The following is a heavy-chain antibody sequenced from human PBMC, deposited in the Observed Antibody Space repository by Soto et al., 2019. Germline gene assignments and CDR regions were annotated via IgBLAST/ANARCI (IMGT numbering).Heavy chain of an antibody. CDR1: GGTFSSYA. J-gene: IGHJ3*02. D-gene: IGHD5-18*01. V-gene: IGHV1-69*13. CDR3: ARDVGYSYAHDAFDI. Sequence: ASVKVSCKASGGTFSSYAISWVRQAPGQGLEWMGGIIPIFGTANYAQKFQGRVTITADESTSTAYMELSSLRSEDTAVYYCARDVGYSYAHDAFDIWGQGTMVTVSS. CDR2: IIPIFGTA.